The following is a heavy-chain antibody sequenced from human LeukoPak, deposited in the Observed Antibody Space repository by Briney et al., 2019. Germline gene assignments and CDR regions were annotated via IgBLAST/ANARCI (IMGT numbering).Heavy chain of an antibody. Sequence: KPSETLSLTCTVSGGSISSYYWSWIRLPPGKGLEWIGYLSKSGNTNYSPSLKSRVTIFGDTSKNQFFLKLSSVTAADTGVYYCARARYVNSFYAFDIWGQGTLVSVPS. J-gene: IGHJ3*02. CDR3: ARARYVNSFYAFDI. V-gene: IGHV4-59*01. CDR1: GGSISSYY. D-gene: IGHD3-9*01. CDR2: LSKSGNT.